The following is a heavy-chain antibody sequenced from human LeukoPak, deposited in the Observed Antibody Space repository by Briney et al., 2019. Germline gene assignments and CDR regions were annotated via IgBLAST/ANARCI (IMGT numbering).Heavy chain of an antibody. V-gene: IGHV4-30-2*01. CDR2: INHSGST. J-gene: IGHJ6*02. CDR1: GGSISSGGYS. CDR3: ARGYQPRLYYYGMDV. D-gene: IGHD2-2*01. Sequence: SETLSLTCAVSGGSISSGGYSWSWIRQPPGKGLEWIGEINHSGSTNYNPSLKSRVTISVDTSKNQFSLKLSSVTAADTAVYYCARGYQPRLYYYGMDVWGQGTTVTVSS.